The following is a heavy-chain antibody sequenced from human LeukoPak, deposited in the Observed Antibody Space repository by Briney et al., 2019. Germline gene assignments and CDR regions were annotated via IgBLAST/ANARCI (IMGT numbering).Heavy chain of an antibody. Sequence: GSSVKVSCKASGGTFSSYAISWVRQAPGQGLEWMGGIIPIFGTANYAQKFQGRVTITADESTSTAYMELSSLRSEDTAVYYCARGPPYYDSSGYYYFDYWGQGTLVTVSS. V-gene: IGHV1-69*01. CDR1: GGTFSSYA. J-gene: IGHJ4*02. CDR3: ARGPPYYDSSGYYYFDY. D-gene: IGHD3-22*01. CDR2: IIPIFGTA.